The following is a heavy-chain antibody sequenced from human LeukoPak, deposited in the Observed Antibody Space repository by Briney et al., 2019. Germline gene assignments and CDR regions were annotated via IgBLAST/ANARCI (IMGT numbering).Heavy chain of an antibody. CDR2: ISAYNGNT. J-gene: IGHJ6*02. CDR1: GYTFTSYG. V-gene: IGHV1-18*01. Sequence: GASVKVSCKASGYTFTSYGISWVRQAPGQGLEWMGWISAYNGNTNYAQKLQGRVTMTTDTSTSTAYMELRSLRSDDTAVYYCARDVLSSTSFYYYYGMDVWGQGTTVTVSS. CDR3: ARDVLSSTSFYYYYGMDV. D-gene: IGHD2-2*01.